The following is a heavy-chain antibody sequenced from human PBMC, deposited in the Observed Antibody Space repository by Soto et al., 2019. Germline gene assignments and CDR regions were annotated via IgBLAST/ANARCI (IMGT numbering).Heavy chain of an antibody. J-gene: IGHJ4*02. V-gene: IGHV4-4*02. D-gene: IGHD6-19*01. Sequence: SETLSLTCAVSGGSISSSNWWSWVRQPPGKGLEWIGEIYHSGSTNYNPSLKSRVTISVDKSKNQFSLKLSSVTAADTAVYYCAREQYSSGWYYFDYWGQGTLVTVSS. CDR2: IYHSGST. CDR1: GGSISSSNW. CDR3: AREQYSSGWYYFDY.